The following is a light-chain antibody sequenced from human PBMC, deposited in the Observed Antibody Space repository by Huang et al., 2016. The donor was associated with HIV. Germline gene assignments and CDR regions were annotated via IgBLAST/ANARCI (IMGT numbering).Light chain of an antibody. CDR2: GAS. V-gene: IGKV3-15*01. CDR1: QYVSSN. Sequence: ERVMTQSPATLSVSLGETATLSSRASQYVSSNLAWYQQKPGQAPRLLIYGASTRVTDIPARFSGSGSGIEFTLTISTLQSEDFAVYYCQQYNNWPRTFGQGTKLEIK. CDR3: QQYNNWPRT. J-gene: IGKJ2*01.